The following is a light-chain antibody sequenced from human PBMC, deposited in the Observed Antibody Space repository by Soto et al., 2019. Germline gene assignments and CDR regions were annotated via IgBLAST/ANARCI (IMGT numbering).Light chain of an antibody. J-gene: IGKJ1*01. Sequence: EDVLKNSPGTLSLYKGERATLSCRASESVRGNYLAWYQQTPGQAPRLLIYGASNRATATPDRFVGSGSGTDFTLTINKLEPEDFVLYYCQQYGRSWTFGQVSIVDIK. CDR1: ESVRGNY. V-gene: IGKV3-20*01. CDR2: GAS. CDR3: QQYGRSWT.